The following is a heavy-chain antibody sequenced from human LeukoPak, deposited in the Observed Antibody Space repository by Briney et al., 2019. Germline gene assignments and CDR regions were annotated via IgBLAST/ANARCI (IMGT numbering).Heavy chain of an antibody. V-gene: IGHV4-34*01. D-gene: IGHD3-10*01. CDR2: INHSGST. CDR1: GGSFSGYC. J-gene: IGHJ5*02. CDR3: ARGLRYYGSGSYFSRLRGWFDP. Sequence: SETLSLTCAVYGGSFSGYCGSWIRQPPGEGLELSGEINHSGSTNYNPSLKSRVTISVDTSKNQFSLKLSSVTAADTAVYYCARGLRYYGSGSYFSRLRGWFDPWGQGTLVTVSS.